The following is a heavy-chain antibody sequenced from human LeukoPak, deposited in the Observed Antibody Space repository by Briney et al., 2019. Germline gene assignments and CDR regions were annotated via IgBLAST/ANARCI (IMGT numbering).Heavy chain of an antibody. D-gene: IGHD2-2*01. CDR1: GGSISSSSYY. Sequence: SETLSLTCTVSGGSISSSSYYWGWIRQPPGKGLEWIGSIYYSGSTYYNPSLKSRVTISVDTSKNQFSLKLSSVTAADTAVYYCARHQYGVATWGLGRDIVVVPAATGIDYWGQGTLVTVSS. CDR3: ARHQYGVATWGLGRDIVVVPAATGIDY. J-gene: IGHJ4*02. CDR2: IYYSGST. V-gene: IGHV4-39*01.